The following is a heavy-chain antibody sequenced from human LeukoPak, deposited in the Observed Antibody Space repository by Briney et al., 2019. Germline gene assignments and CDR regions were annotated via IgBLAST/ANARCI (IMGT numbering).Heavy chain of an antibody. J-gene: IGHJ4*02. CDR3: AKGVDTAIDYFDY. D-gene: IGHD5-18*01. V-gene: IGHV3-23*01. CDR2: ISGSGGDT. Sequence: GGSLRLSCAASGFTFNSYGMNWVRQAPGKGLEWVSGISGSGGDTYSADSVKGRFTISRDNSKNTLYLQMNSLRAEDTAVYYCAKGVDTAIDYFDYWGQGTLVTVSS. CDR1: GFTFNSYG.